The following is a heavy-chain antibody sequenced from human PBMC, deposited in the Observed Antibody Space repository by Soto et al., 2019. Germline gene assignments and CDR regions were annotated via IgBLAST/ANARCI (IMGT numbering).Heavy chain of an antibody. CDR2: MNYRGNT. J-gene: IGHJ3*02. CDR1: GGSISSGGYY. D-gene: IGHD3-10*01. V-gene: IGHV4-31*03. Sequence: QVQLQESGPGLVKPSQTLSLTCIVSGGSISSGGYYWSWIRQHPGKGLEWIGYMNYRGNTYYNPSLKSRVTVLEDTFKTQFSLNLSSVTAANTAVYYCARDGLSGGDAFDIWGQGAMVTVSS. CDR3: ARDGLSGGDAFDI.